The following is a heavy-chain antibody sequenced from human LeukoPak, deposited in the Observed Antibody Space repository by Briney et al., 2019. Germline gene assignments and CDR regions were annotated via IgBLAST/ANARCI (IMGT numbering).Heavy chain of an antibody. V-gene: IGHV3-74*01. CDR1: GFTFSSYW. D-gene: IGHD4-17*01. Sequence: GGSLRLSCAASGFTFSSYWMHWVRQAPGKGLVWVSRINSDGGITSYADSVKGRFTISRDNAKNTLYLQMNSLRAEDMAIYYCARNLGLRDDYWGQGTLVTVSS. CDR3: ARNLGLRDDY. J-gene: IGHJ4*02. CDR2: INSDGGIT.